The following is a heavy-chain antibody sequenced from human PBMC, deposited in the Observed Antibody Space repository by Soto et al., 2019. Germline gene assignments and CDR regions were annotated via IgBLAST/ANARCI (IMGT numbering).Heavy chain of an antibody. V-gene: IGHV3-15*07. CDR1: GVTLSNVG. Sequence: GGSLRLSSTVSGVTLSNVGMNWVRQAPGKGPEWVGRIKSKTDGGTVEYAAPVKDRFTISRDDSENTLYLQMNSLKTEDTAVYYCSHGYYQYFESWGQGTLVTAPQ. J-gene: IGHJ4*02. CDR3: SHGYYQYFES. D-gene: IGHD5-18*01. CDR2: IKSKTDGGTV.